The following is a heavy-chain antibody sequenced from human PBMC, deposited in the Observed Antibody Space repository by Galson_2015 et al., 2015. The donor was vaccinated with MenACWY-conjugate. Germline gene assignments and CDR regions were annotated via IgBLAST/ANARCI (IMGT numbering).Heavy chain of an antibody. CDR2: ISRSGDNT. Sequence: SLRLSCAASGFPFSAYAMSWVRQAPGKGLEWVSAISRSGDNTYYADSVKGRFTISRDNSKNTLFLQMNSLRAEDKALYYCAKEILLEPWGQGTLVTVSS. J-gene: IGHJ4*02. CDR3: AKEILLEP. D-gene: IGHD1-1*01. CDR1: GFPFSAYA. V-gene: IGHV3-23*01.